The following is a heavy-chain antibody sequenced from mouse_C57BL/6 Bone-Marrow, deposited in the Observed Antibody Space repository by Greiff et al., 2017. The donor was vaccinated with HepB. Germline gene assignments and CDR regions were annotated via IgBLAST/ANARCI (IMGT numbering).Heavy chain of an antibody. Sequence: DVQLQESGEGLVKPGGSLKLSCAASGFTFSSYAMSWVRQTPEKRLEWVAYISSGGDYIYYADTVKGRFTISRDNARNTLYLQMSSLKSEDTAMYYCTRDRGITTVVATKGFAYWGQGTLVTVSA. V-gene: IGHV5-9-1*02. J-gene: IGHJ3*01. D-gene: IGHD1-1*01. CDR2: ISSGGDYI. CDR3: TRDRGITTVVATKGFAY. CDR1: GFTFSSYA.